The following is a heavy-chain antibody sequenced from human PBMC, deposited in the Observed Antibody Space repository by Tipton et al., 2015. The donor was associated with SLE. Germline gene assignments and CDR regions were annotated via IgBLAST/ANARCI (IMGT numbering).Heavy chain of an antibody. V-gene: IGHV3-30*04. CDR3: ARSYGSGSYSYYAMDV. Sequence: LRLSCAASGFTFRNYALHWVRQAPGKGLEWVALISYDGRSEYYADSVKGRFTISRDNSKNTLYLQLNSLRAEDTAVFYCARSYGSGSYSYYAMDVWGQGTTVTVSS. CDR2: ISYDGRSE. CDR1: GFTFRNYA. D-gene: IGHD3-10*01. J-gene: IGHJ6*02.